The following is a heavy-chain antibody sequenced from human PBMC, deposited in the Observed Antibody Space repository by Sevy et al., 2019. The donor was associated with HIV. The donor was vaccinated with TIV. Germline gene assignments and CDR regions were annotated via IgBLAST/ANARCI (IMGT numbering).Heavy chain of an antibody. D-gene: IGHD2-2*01. CDR1: GFIFSNYA. V-gene: IGHV3-23*01. Sequence: GGSLRLSCAASGFIFSNYAMSWVRQPPGQGLEWVSGISGSDSKTYYEDSVKGRFTISRDNSKIMLYLQMNSLRAEDTAIYYCAKVLYCSSTSCSNDYWGQGSLVTVSS. CDR2: ISGSDSKT. CDR3: AKVLYCSSTSCSNDY. J-gene: IGHJ4*02.